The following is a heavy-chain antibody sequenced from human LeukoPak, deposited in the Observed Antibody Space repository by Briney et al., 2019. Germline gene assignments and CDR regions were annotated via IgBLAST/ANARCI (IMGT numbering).Heavy chain of an antibody. J-gene: IGHJ4*02. D-gene: IGHD6-13*01. Sequence: ASVKVSCKASGYTFTSYDINWVRQATGQGLEWMGWMNPNSGNTGYAQKFQGRVTMTRDTSISTAYMELSRLRSDDTAVYYCARGLFSSSWRKGSGGLGYWGQGTLVTVSS. CDR2: MNPNSGNT. V-gene: IGHV1-8*01. CDR3: ARGLFSSSWRKGSGGLGY. CDR1: GYTFTSYD.